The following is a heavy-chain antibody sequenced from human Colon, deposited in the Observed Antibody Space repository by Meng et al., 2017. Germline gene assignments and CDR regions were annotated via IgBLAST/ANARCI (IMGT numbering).Heavy chain of an antibody. J-gene: IGHJ4*02. CDR1: GASVSDTNYA. D-gene: IGHD7-27*01. CDR2: GST. V-gene: IGHV4-61*01. CDR3: ARDNWGSLDY. Sequence: HVQLQESGPGLVRPSETLSLTCTVSGASVSDTNYAWSWIRQPPGKGLEWIGYGSTNHNPSLKSRVTISVDTSKNQFSLTLNSVTAADTAVYYCARDNWGSLDYWGQGTLVTVFS.